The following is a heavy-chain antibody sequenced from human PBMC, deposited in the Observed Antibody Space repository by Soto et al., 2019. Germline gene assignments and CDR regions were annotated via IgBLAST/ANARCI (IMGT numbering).Heavy chain of an antibody. J-gene: IGHJ4*02. CDR3: ATDRALTYYDDTSGYLDA. V-gene: IGHV3-30-3*01. CDR1: GFTFMNYA. CDR2: ISYDGSYQ. D-gene: IGHD3-22*01. Sequence: QVQLVESGGGVVQPGRSLRLSCAASGFTFMNYAIHWVRQAPGNGLQWVAGISYDGSYQNYADSVKGRFTISRDNSKSTLYLQKTSLRPEDTTVYYCATDRALTYYDDTSGYLDAWGQGTLVTVSS.